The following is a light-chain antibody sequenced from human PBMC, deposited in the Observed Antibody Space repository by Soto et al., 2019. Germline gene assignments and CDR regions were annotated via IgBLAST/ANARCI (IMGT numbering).Light chain of an antibody. Sequence: IVLTQPPATLSLSPGERATLSCRASQSVSSYLAWYQQKPGQAPRLLIYDASTRATGIPARFSGSGSGTDFTLTISSLEPEDFAVYYCQQRSNWPVTFGQGTKVEIK. J-gene: IGKJ1*01. CDR1: QSVSSY. CDR3: QQRSNWPVT. CDR2: DAS. V-gene: IGKV3-11*01.